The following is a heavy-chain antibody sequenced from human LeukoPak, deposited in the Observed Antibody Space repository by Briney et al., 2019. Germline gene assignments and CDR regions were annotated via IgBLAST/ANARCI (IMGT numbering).Heavy chain of an antibody. D-gene: IGHD5-12*01. CDR1: GYTFNGYY. J-gene: IGHJ1*01. CDR3: ARDRRGYGGYDMX. Sequence: GASVKVSCKASGYTFNGYYMQWVRQAPGQGLEWLGRINPNSGGTESPQKFQGRITTTINTSTRTAYMELSSLRFDDTAVYYCARDRRGYGGYDMXWGQGXLVTV. V-gene: IGHV1-2*06. CDR2: INPNSGGT.